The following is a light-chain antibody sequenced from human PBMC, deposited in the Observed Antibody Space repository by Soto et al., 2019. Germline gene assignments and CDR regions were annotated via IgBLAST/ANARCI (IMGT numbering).Light chain of an antibody. CDR3: LQDNTWPWA. V-gene: IGKV1-6*01. CDR1: QALGND. J-gene: IGKJ1*01. Sequence: AIQMTQSPSSLSASVGDRVTITCRASQALGNDLSWYQQKPGKAPNLLIYGASTLQTGVPSRFSGSGFGTDFTLTICSLQPEDFATYYCLQDNTWPWAFGPGTRVDIK. CDR2: GAS.